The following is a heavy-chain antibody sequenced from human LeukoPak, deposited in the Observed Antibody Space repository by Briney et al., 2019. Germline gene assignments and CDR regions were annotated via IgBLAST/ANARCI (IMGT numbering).Heavy chain of an antibody. V-gene: IGHV3-74*01. CDR2: INPDGSTT. Sequence: GSLRLSCAPSGFHLSAYWLHWARQAPGKGLEWVSRINPDGSTTIYADSVKGRFTISRDNAKNTLYLQMDSLRAEDTAVYYCATLSMTSAGPFDYWGQGTLVTVSS. J-gene: IGHJ4*02. CDR1: GFHLSAYW. D-gene: IGHD6-13*01. CDR3: ATLSMTSAGPFDY.